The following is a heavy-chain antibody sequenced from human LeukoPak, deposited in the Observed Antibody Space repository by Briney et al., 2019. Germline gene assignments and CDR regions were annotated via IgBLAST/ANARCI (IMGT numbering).Heavy chain of an antibody. J-gene: IGHJ6*03. CDR2: IIPIFGTA. CDR3: ARGGDTAPTYYYYYYYMDV. D-gene: IGHD5-18*01. V-gene: IGHV1-69*06. Sequence: SVKVSCKASGGTFSSYAISWVRQAPGQGLEWMGGIIPIFGTANCAQKFQGRVTITADKSTSTAYMELSSLRSEDTAVYYCARGGDTAPTYYYYYYYMDVWGKGATVTVSS. CDR1: GGTFSSYA.